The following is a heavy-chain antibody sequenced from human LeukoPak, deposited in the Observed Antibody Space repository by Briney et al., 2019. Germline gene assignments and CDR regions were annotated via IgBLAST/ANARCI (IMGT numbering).Heavy chain of an antibody. CDR3: ARASRGMDV. CDR1: GGSISSGSCY. Sequence: SQTLSLTCTGSGGSISSGSCYWSWIRQPAGKGLEWIGRIYTSGSTNYNPSLKSRVTISVDTSKNQFSLKLSSVTAADTAVYYCARASRGMDVWGQGTTVTVSS. V-gene: IGHV4-61*02. CDR2: IYTSGST. J-gene: IGHJ6*02.